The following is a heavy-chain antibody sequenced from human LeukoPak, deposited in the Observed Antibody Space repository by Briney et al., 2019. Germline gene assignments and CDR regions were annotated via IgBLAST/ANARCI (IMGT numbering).Heavy chain of an antibody. D-gene: IGHD3-22*01. V-gene: IGHV4-30-4*01. CDR3: ARVGSDYYDSSGYFDY. J-gene: IGHJ4*02. CDR2: IYYSGST. Sequence: SETLSLTCTVSGGSISSGDYYWSWIRQPPGKGLGWIGYIYYSGSTYYNPSLKSRVTISVDTSKNQFSLKLSSVTAADTAVYYCARVGSDYYDSSGYFDYWGQGTLVTVSS. CDR1: GGSISSGDYY.